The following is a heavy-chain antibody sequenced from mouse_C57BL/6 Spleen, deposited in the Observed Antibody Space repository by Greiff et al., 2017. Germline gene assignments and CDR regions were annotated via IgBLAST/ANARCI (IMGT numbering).Heavy chain of an antibody. V-gene: IGHV5-16*01. CDR3: ARVIYYDYAYFDV. J-gene: IGHJ1*03. Sequence: EVQVVESEGGLVQPGSSMKLSCTASGFTFSDYYMAWVRQVPEKGLEWVANINYDGSSTYYLDSLKSRFIISRDNAKNILYLQMSSLKSEDTATYYCARVIYYDYAYFDVWGTGTTVTVSS. D-gene: IGHD2-4*01. CDR2: INYDGSST. CDR1: GFTFSDYY.